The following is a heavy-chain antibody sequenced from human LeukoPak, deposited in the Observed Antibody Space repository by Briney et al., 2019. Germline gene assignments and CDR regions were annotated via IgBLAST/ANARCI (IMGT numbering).Heavy chain of an antibody. D-gene: IGHD2-2*01. CDR2: INPNSGNT. Sequence: GASVKVSCKASGYTFTSYDINWVRQATGQGLEWMGWINPNSGNTGYAQKFQGRVTMTRNTSISTAYMELSSLRSEDTAVYYCAREIVVVPAATLGLNDYWGQGTLVTVSS. CDR3: AREIVVVPAATLGLNDY. CDR1: GYTFTSYD. J-gene: IGHJ4*02. V-gene: IGHV1-8*01.